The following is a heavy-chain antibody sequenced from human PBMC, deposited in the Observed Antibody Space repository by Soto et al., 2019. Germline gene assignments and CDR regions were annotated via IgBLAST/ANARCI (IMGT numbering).Heavy chain of an antibody. Sequence: QVQLQESGPGLVKPSETLSLTCTVSGGSISSYYWSWIRQPAGKGLEWIGRIYTSGSTNYNPSLKSRVPMSVDTSKNQFSLKLSSVTAADTAVYYCARDTYYYGSGSSRVFDYWGQGTLVTVSS. J-gene: IGHJ4*02. CDR3: ARDTYYYGSGSSRVFDY. CDR2: IYTSGST. CDR1: GGSISSYY. V-gene: IGHV4-4*07. D-gene: IGHD3-10*01.